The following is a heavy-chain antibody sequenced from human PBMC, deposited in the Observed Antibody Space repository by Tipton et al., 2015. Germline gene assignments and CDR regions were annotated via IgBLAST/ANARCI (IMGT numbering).Heavy chain of an antibody. J-gene: IGHJ3*01. CDR3: ARATPISSRITMVRGAYGAHFDF. Sequence: TLSLTCTVSGGSFSGYYWSWIRQPPGKGLEWIGEINHSGTTDYSPSLKSRVIMSVDTSKNQFSLKLRSVTAADAAVYYCARATPISSRITMVRGAYGAHFDFWGQGTVVTVSS. CDR1: GGSFSGYY. CDR2: INHSGTT. V-gene: IGHV4-34*01. D-gene: IGHD3-10*01.